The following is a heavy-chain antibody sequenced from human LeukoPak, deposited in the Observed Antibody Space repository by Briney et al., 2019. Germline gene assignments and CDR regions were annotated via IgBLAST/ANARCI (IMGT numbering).Heavy chain of an antibody. CDR3: ARGGSSGWYVDWFDP. D-gene: IGHD6-19*01. J-gene: IGHJ5*02. CDR2: INAGNGDT. V-gene: IGHV1-3*01. CDR1: GYTFTSYA. Sequence: GASVKVSCKASGYTFTSYAMHWVRQAPGQRLEWMGWINAGNGDTKYSQKFQGRVTITRDTSASTAYMELSSLRSEDTAVYYCARGGSSGWYVDWFDPWGQGTLVTVSS.